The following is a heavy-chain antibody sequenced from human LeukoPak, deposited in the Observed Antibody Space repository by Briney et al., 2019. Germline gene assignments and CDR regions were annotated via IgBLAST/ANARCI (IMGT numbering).Heavy chain of an antibody. CDR2: ISSSSSYI. CDR1: GFTFSSYS. V-gene: IGHV3-21*01. D-gene: IGHD3-3*01. J-gene: IGHJ4*02. Sequence: GRSLRLSCAASGFTFSSYSMNWVRQAPGKGLEWVSSISSSSSYIYYADSVKGRFTISRDNAKNSLYLQMNSLRAEDTAVYYCARDYDFWSGSLFDYWGQGTLVTVSS. CDR3: ARDYDFWSGSLFDY.